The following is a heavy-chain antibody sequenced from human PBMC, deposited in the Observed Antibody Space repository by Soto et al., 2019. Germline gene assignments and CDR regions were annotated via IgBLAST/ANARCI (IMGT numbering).Heavy chain of an antibody. D-gene: IGHD2-2*01. J-gene: IGHJ6*02. CDR3: ARSMDALGYCSSTSCYRYYYYGMDV. CDR1: GFTFSDYY. CDR2: ISSSGSTI. V-gene: IGHV3-11*01. Sequence: GGSLRLSCAASGFTFSDYYMSWIRQAPGKGLEWVSYISSSGSTIYYADSVKGRFTISRDNAKNSLYLQMNSLRAEDTAVYYCARSMDALGYCSSTSCYRYYYYGMDVWGQGTTVTVSS.